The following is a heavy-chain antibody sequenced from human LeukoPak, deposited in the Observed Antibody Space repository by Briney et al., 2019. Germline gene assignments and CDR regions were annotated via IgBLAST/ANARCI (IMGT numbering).Heavy chain of an antibody. Sequence: QAGGSLRLSCAASGFTFSSYGMHWVRQAPGKGLEWVAVISYDGSNKYYADSVKGGFTISRDNSKNTLYLQMNSLRAEDTAVYYCAKLPTTVTTRRDFDYWGQGTLVTVSS. CDR2: ISYDGSNK. CDR3: AKLPTTVTTRRDFDY. V-gene: IGHV3-30*18. D-gene: IGHD4-17*01. J-gene: IGHJ4*02. CDR1: GFTFSSYG.